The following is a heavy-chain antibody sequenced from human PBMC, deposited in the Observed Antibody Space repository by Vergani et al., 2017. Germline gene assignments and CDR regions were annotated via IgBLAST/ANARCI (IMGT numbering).Heavy chain of an antibody. J-gene: IGHJ2*01. V-gene: IGHV4-59*12. Sequence: QVQLQESGPGLVKPSETLSLTCTVSGGSISSYYWSWIRQPPGKGLEWIGEINHSGSTNYNPSLKSRVTISVDTSKNQFSLKLSSVTAADTAVYYCARDGYRFRWYFDLWGRGTLVTVSS. CDR2: INHSGST. CDR1: GGSISSYY. D-gene: IGHD2-2*02. CDR3: ARDGYRFRWYFDL.